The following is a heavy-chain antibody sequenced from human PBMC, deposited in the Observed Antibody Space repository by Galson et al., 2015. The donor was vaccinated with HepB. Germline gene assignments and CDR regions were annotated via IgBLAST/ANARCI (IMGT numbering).Heavy chain of an antibody. CDR2: IYYSGNT. CDR3: ASTRLGYCSGGNCYGFDL. Sequence: LSLTCTVSGGSISNRSYYWGWIRQPPGKGLEWIGTIYYSGNTYYTPSLKSRVTISVDTPKNQFSLRLTSVTAADTAVYYCASTRLGYCSGGNCYGFDLWGQGTLVTVSS. CDR1: GGSISNRSYY. V-gene: IGHV4-39*07. D-gene: IGHD2-15*01. J-gene: IGHJ5*02.